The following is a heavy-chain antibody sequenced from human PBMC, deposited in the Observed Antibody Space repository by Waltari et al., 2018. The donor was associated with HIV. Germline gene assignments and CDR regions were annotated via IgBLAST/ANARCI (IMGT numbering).Heavy chain of an antibody. CDR1: GYSFPAFF. Sequence: QVQLVQSGAEVKKPGASVKVSCKASGYSFPAFFIHWMRQAPGQGPEWMGWSNPNSGHTICAQRFQGRVTLTRDTSISTAYMELSSLRSDDTAVYYCARGLSSMTTVTTAVFWGQGTLVTVSS. D-gene: IGHD4-17*01. CDR3: ARGLSSMTTVTTAVF. CDR2: SNPNSGHT. J-gene: IGHJ4*02. V-gene: IGHV1-2*02.